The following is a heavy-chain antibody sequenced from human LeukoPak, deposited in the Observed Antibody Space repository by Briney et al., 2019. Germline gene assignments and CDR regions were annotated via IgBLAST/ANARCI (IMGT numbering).Heavy chain of an antibody. CDR1: GGTFSSYA. CDR3: ARVGQNYDFWSGYPDY. J-gene: IGHJ4*02. V-gene: IGHV1-69*01. D-gene: IGHD3-3*01. Sequence: SVKVSCKASGGTFSSYAISWVRQAPGQGLEWMGGIIPIFGTANYAQKFQGRVTITADESTSTAYMELSSLRSDDTAVYYCARVGQNYDFWSGYPDYWGQGTLVTVSS. CDR2: IIPIFGTA.